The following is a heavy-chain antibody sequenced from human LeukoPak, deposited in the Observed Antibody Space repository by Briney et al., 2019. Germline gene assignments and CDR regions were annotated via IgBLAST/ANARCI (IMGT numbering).Heavy chain of an antibody. CDR1: GYSFTSYW. CDR3: ARSVSVYNWNQSAAFDI. V-gene: IGHV5-51*01. J-gene: IGHJ3*02. CDR2: IYPGDSDT. D-gene: IGHD1-20*01. Sequence: GESLKISCKGSGYSFTSYWIGWVRQMPGKGLEWMGIIYPGDSDTRYSPSFQGQVTISADKSISTAYLQWSSLKASDTAMYYCARSVSVYNWNQSAAFDIWGQGTMVTVSS.